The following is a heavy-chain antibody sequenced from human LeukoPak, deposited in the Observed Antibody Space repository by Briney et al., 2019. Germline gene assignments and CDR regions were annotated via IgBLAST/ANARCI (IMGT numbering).Heavy chain of an antibody. CDR2: INPDGSKE. CDR1: GITFRNYW. Sequence: PGGPLRLSCVASGITFRNYWMSWVRQAPGKGLEWVTNINPDGSKENYVHSVKGRFTLSRDNAKNSLSLQMNSLRAEDTAVYYCATEPGIGYAFDIWGRGTMVTVSS. J-gene: IGHJ3*02. V-gene: IGHV3-7*01. D-gene: IGHD2-15*01. CDR3: ATEPGIGYAFDI.